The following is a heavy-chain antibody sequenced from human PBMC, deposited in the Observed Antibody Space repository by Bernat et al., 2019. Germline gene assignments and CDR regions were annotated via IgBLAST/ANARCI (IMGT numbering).Heavy chain of an antibody. CDR2: ISAYNGNT. J-gene: IGHJ6*02. CDR3: ARPNAFDNCYGMDV. CDR1: GYTFTSYG. V-gene: IGHV1-18*01. Sequence: QVQLVQSGAEVKKPGASVKVSCKASGYTFTSYGISWVRQPPGQGLEWMGWISAYNGNTNYAQKLQGRVTMTTGAATSTAYMELRSLRSEDTAVYYCARPNAFDNCYGMDVWGQGTTVTVSS. D-gene: IGHD2/OR15-2a*01.